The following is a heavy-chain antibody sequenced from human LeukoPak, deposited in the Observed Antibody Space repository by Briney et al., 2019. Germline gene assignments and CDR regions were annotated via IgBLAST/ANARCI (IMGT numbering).Heavy chain of an antibody. V-gene: IGHV4-59*08. J-gene: IGHJ5*02. CDR1: GGSISSYY. Sequence: PSETLSLTCTVSGGSISSYYWSWIRQPPGKGLEWIGYIYYSGSTNSNPSLKSRVTISVDTSKNQFSLRLSSVTAADTAVYYCARRGGGSSTDWFDPWGQGTLVTVSS. CDR2: IYYSGST. D-gene: IGHD6-6*01. CDR3: ARRGGGSSTDWFDP.